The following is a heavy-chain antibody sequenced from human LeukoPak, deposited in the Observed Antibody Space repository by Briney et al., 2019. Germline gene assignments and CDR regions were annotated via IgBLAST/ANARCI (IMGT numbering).Heavy chain of an antibody. CDR2: ISYSGST. CDR1: GGSIRSSSYY. Sequence: PSETLSLTCTVSGGSIRSSSYYWGWIRQPPGKGLEWIGSISYSGSTYYNPSLKSRVTISVYTSKNQFSLKLSSVTAADTSVYYCARVPGGALNWFDPWGQGTLVTVSS. V-gene: IGHV4-39*01. J-gene: IGHJ5*02. D-gene: IGHD1-1*01. CDR3: ARVPGGALNWFDP.